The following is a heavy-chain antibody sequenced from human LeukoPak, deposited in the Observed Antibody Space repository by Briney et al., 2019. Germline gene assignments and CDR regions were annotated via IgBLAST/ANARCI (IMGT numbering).Heavy chain of an antibody. CDR2: INPSGGST. CDR1: GYTFSRYY. V-gene: IGHV1-46*01. D-gene: IGHD3-22*01. Sequence: ASVKVSCKASGYTFSRYYMQWVRQAPGQGLEWMGVINPSGGSTSYAQKFQCRVTMTRDTSASTVYMELSSLRSEDTAVYYCARADGNYYSHISGVLDYWGQGTVVTVSS. CDR3: ARADGNYYSHISGVLDY. J-gene: IGHJ4*02.